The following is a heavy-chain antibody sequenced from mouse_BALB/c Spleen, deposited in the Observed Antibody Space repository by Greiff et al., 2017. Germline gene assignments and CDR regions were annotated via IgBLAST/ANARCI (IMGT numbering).Heavy chain of an antibody. CDR2: INPSSGYT. Sequence: QVQLKESAAELARPGASVKMSCKASGYTFTSYTMHWVKQRPGQGLEWIGYINPSSGYTEYNQKFKDKTTLTADKSSSTAYMQLSSLTSEDSAVYYCARGGYDGAWFAYWGQGTLVTVSA. V-gene: IGHV1-4*02. CDR3: ARGGYDGAWFAY. CDR1: GYTFTSYT. D-gene: IGHD2-14*01. J-gene: IGHJ3*01.